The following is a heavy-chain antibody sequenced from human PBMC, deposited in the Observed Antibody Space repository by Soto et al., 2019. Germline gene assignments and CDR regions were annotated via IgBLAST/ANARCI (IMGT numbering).Heavy chain of an antibody. J-gene: IGHJ4*02. CDR3: ARNDGGY. D-gene: IGHD1-1*01. V-gene: IGHV3-48*01. CDR1: GFNFSTFG. CDR2: ISDSSSTI. Sequence: ASLKLSCAASGFNFSTFGKNCFRQAPGKGLEWVSYISDSSSTIYYTESVKGRFPISRDNARNSLYLQMNSLRAEDTAMYYCARNDGGYWCQGTLVTVSA.